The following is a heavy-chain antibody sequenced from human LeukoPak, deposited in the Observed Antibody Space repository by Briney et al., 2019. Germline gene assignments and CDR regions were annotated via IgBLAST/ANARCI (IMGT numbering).Heavy chain of an antibody. CDR1: GFTFSSYS. V-gene: IGHV3-21*01. J-gene: IGHJ4*02. D-gene: IGHD6-6*01. CDR3: AKETRPYSSSYYFDY. Sequence: PGGSLRLSCAAYGFTFSSYSMNWVRQAPGKGLEWVSSISSSSSYIYYADSVKGRFTISRDNAKNSLYLQMNSLRAEDTAVYYCAKETRPYSSSYYFDYWGQGTLVTVSS. CDR2: ISSSSSYI.